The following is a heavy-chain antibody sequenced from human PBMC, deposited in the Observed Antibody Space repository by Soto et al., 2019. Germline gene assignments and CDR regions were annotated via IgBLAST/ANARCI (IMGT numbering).Heavy chain of an antibody. CDR1: GYTFTSYG. Sequence: GASVEVSCNASGYTFTSYGISWVRPAPGQGLEWMRGLTASNGKTNYAQKLQGTVTMTTHTATTTAYKELTCLRSDDTAVYYCARLTSAPELASDAFDIWGQGTMVT. J-gene: IGHJ3*02. V-gene: IGHV1-18*04. CDR2: LTASNGKT. CDR3: ARLTSAPELASDAFDI. D-gene: IGHD4-4*01.